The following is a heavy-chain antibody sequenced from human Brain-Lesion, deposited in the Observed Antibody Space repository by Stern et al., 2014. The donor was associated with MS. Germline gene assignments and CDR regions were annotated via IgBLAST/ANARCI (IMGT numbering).Heavy chain of an antibody. CDR2: SDHSGST. Sequence: QVQLQESGPGLVKPSGTLSLTCAVSGGSISSSNWWSWVRQSPGKGLEWIGESDHSGSTIYNPSLKSRVTVSVDKSKNSFSLTLGSVTAADTAVYFCARFPASRPHVFDSWGQGTLVTVSS. V-gene: IGHV4-4*02. CDR3: ARFPASRPHVFDS. J-gene: IGHJ4*02. CDR1: GGSISSSNW. D-gene: IGHD6-13*01.